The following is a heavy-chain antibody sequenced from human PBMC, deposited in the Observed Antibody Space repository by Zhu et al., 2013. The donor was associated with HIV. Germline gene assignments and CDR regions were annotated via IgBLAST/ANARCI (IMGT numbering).Heavy chain of an antibody. Sequence: QVQLQESGPGRVRPSETLSLTCTVSGGSVNSYYWSWIRQSPGKGLEWIGYVFYSGSSNHNPSLKSRVSMSVDMSKNQFSLKLTSVTAADTAVYYCARHFPXYFWGSFQDVWGQGTTVTVSS. CDR2: VFYSGSS. J-gene: IGHJ6*02. V-gene: IGHV4-59*02. CDR1: GGSVNSYY. D-gene: IGHD3-16*01. CDR3: ARHFPXYFWGSFQDV.